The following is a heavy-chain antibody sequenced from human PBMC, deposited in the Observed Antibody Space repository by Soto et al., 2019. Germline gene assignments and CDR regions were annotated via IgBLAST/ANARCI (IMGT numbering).Heavy chain of an antibody. CDR2: ISSSSSYI. J-gene: IGHJ5*02. Sequence: EVQLVESGGGLVKPGGSLRLSCAASGFTFSSYSMNWVRQAPGKGLEWVSSISSSSSYIYYADSVKGRFTISRDNAKNSLYLQMNILRAEDTAVYYCARDYRAFGGVIATWGQGTLVTVSS. V-gene: IGHV3-21*01. CDR1: GFTFSSYS. CDR3: ARDYRAFGGVIAT. D-gene: IGHD3-16*02.